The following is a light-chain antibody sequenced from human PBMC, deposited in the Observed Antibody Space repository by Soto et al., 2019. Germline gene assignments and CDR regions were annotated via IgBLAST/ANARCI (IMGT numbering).Light chain of an antibody. V-gene: IGKV3-15*01. CDR3: QQYNNWPYT. J-gene: IGKJ2*01. CDR2: GAS. Sequence: EIVMTQSPATLSVSPGERATLSCRASQSVSSNLAWYQQKPGQAPRLLIYGASTRATGIPARFSGSGSGTELTLTISSLPSEDFAVYYCQQYNNWPYTFGQGTKLEIK. CDR1: QSVSSN.